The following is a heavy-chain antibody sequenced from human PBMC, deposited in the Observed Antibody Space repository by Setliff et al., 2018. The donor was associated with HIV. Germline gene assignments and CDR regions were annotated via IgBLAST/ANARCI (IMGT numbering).Heavy chain of an antibody. CDR2: ISSSSNYI. D-gene: IGHD3-10*01. CDR1: GFSFSTYS. J-gene: IGHJ4*02. Sequence: GESLKISCAASGFSFSTYSLNWVRQAPGKGPEWVSSISSSSNYIDYVDSVKDRFIISRDNAKSSLYLQMNGLRVEDTAVYYCTRGRPLGVPDHWGQGTLVTVSS. CDR3: TRGRPLGVPDH. V-gene: IGHV3-21*01.